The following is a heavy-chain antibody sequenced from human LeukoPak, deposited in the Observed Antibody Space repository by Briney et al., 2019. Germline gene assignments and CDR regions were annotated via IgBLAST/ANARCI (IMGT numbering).Heavy chain of an antibody. CDR3: ARDGGVVVPIEVDY. V-gene: IGHV1-69*13. D-gene: IGHD3-22*01. CDR1: GGTFSSYA. Sequence: SVKVSCKASGGTFSSYAISWVRQAPGQGLEWMGGIIPIFGTANYAQKFQGRVTITADESTSTAYMELSSLRSEDTAVYYCARDGGVVVPIEVDYWGQGTLVTVSS. J-gene: IGHJ4*02. CDR2: IIPIFGTA.